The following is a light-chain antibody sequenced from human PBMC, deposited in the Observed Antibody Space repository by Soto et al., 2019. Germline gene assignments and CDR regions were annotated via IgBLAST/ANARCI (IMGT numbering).Light chain of an antibody. CDR2: QVS. V-gene: IGKV2-30*02. J-gene: IGKJ1*01. Sequence: DVVMTQLPLSLPVTLGQSASISCSCSQSLVHSDGNTYLSWFQQRPGQSPRRLIYQVSHRDSGVPDRFSGGGSGTDFTLKISRVGAEDVGAYYCMQGTHWPQTFGQGTKV. CDR3: MQGTHWPQT. CDR1: QSLVHSDGNTY.